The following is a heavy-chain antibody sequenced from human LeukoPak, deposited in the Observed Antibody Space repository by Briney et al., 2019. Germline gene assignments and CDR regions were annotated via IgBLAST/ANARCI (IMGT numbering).Heavy chain of an antibody. CDR3: ARRERQSGNYYYFDY. J-gene: IGHJ4*02. CDR1: GGSISSYY. V-gene: IGHV4-59*01. CDR2: IYYSGST. Sequence: SETLSLTCTVSGGSISSYYWSWIRQPPGKGLEWIGYIYYSGSTNYNPSLKSRVTISVDTSKNQFSLKLSSVTAADTAVYYCARRERQSGNYYYFDYWGQGTLVTVSS. D-gene: IGHD1-26*01.